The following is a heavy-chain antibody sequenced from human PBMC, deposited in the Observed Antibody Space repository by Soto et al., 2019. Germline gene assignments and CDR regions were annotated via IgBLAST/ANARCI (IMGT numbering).Heavy chain of an antibody. J-gene: IGHJ6*02. V-gene: IGHV1-69*13. CDR2: IIPIFGTA. D-gene: IGHD4-17*01. Sequence: ASVKVSCKASGGTFSSYAISWVRQAPGQGLEWMGGIIPIFGTANYAQKFQGRVTITADESTSTAYMELSSLRSEDTAVYYCARGWGLTTVVNVWGQGTTVTVSS. CDR1: GGTFSSYA. CDR3: ARGWGLTTVVNV.